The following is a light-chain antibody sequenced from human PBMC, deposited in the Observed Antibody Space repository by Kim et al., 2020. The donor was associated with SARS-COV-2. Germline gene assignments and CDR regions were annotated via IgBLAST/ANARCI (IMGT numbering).Light chain of an antibody. V-gene: IGKV4-1*01. Sequence: DIVMTQSPDSLAVSLGERATINCKSSQSVLYSSNNKNYLAWYQQKPGQPPKLLIYWASTREPGVPDRFSGSGSGTDFTLTISSLQAEDVAVYYCQQYYSTPWTFGQGTKVDIK. CDR1: QSVLYSSNNKNY. CDR2: WAS. CDR3: QQYYSTPWT. J-gene: IGKJ1*01.